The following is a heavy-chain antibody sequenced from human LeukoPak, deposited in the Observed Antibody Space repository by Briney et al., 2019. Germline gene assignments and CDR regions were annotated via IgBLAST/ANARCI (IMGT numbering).Heavy chain of an antibody. CDR3: ASDFWSGYYTPMGVNY. Sequence: GGSLRLSCAASGFTFSSYWMHWVRQAPGKGLVWVSRINSDGSSTSYADSVKGRFTISRDNAKNTLYLQMNSLRAEDTAVYYCASDFWSGYYTPMGVNYWGQGTLLTVSS. D-gene: IGHD3-3*01. CDR2: INSDGSST. J-gene: IGHJ4*02. CDR1: GFTFSSYW. V-gene: IGHV3-74*01.